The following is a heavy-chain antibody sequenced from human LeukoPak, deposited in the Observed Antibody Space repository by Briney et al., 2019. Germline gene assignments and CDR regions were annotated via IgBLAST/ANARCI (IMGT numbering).Heavy chain of an antibody. V-gene: IGHV4-61*01. CDR2: IDYSGST. Sequence: TETLSLTCTVSGDSVSSDSYYWSWIRQPPGKGLEWIAYIDYSGSTKYNPSLKSRVTITLDTSKNQFSLKLSSVTAADTAVYYCARDRRGYYDSSGYFDYWGQGTLVTVSS. CDR1: GDSVSSDSYY. CDR3: ARDRRGYYDSSGYFDY. D-gene: IGHD3-22*01. J-gene: IGHJ4*02.